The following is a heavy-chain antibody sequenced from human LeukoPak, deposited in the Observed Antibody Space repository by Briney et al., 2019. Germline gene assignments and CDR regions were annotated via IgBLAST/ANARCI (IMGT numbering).Heavy chain of an antibody. V-gene: IGHV3-48*04. D-gene: IGHD3-22*01. Sequence: GSLRLSCAASGFTFSSYSMNWVRQAPGKGLEWVSYISSSSSTIYYADSVKGRFTISRDNAKNSLYLQMNSLRAEDTAVYHCSRDGKEGDNSAFDIWGQGTMVTVSS. CDR3: SRDGKEGDNSAFDI. CDR1: GFTFSSYS. CDR2: ISSSSSTI. J-gene: IGHJ3*02.